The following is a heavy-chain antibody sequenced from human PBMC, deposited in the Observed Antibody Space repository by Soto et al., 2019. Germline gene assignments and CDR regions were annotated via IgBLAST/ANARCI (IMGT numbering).Heavy chain of an antibody. CDR2: IIPIFGTA. D-gene: IGHD2-2*01. Sequence: QVQLVQSGAEVKKPGSSVKVSCKASGGTFSSYAISWVRQAPGQGLEWMGGIIPIFGTANYAQKFQGRVTITADESTSTAYMELSSLRAEDTAVYYCARAQRLYGSSTSCYADYYYGMDVWGQGTTVTVSS. J-gene: IGHJ6*02. CDR3: ARAQRLYGSSTSCYADYYYGMDV. V-gene: IGHV1-69*01. CDR1: GGTFSSYA.